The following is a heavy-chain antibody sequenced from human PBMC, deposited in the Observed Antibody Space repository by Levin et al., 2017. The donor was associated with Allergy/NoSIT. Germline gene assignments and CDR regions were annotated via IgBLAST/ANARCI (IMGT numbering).Heavy chain of an antibody. CDR3: ARCLRGGAASYYYYGMDV. CDR1: GFTFSDYY. CDR2: ISSSGSTI. V-gene: IGHV3-11*01. Sequence: GESLKISCAASGFTFSDYYMSWIRQAPGKGLEWVSYISSSGSTIYYADSVKGRFTISRDNAKNSLYLQMNSLRAEDTAVYYCARCLRGGAASYYYYGMDVWGQGTTVTVSS. J-gene: IGHJ6*02. D-gene: IGHD3-16*01.